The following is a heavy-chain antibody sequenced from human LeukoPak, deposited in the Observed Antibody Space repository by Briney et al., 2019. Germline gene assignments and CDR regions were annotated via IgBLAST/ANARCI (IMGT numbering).Heavy chain of an antibody. CDR3: ARASITMVRGVIKSWFDP. CDR2: MNPNSGNT. Sequence: ASVKVSCKASGYTFTSYDINWVRQATGQGLEWMGWMNPNSGNTVYAQKFQGRVTMTRNTSISTAYMELSSLRSEDTAVYYCARASITMVRGVIKSWFDPWGQGTLVTVSS. V-gene: IGHV1-8*01. J-gene: IGHJ5*02. D-gene: IGHD3-10*01. CDR1: GYTFTSYD.